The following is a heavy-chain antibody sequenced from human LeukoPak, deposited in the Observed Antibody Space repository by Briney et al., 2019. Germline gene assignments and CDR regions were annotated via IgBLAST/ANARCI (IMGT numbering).Heavy chain of an antibody. CDR3: VRTPPKWGADY. V-gene: IGHV3-30*03. CDR2: ISYDGSNK. J-gene: IGHJ4*02. D-gene: IGHD7-27*01. Sequence: GGSLRLSCAASGFTFSSYGMHWVRQAPGKGLEWVAVISYDGSNKYYADSVKGRFTISRDNSKNTLYLQMNSLRSEDTAVYYCVRTPPKWGADYWGQGTLVTVSS. CDR1: GFTFSSYG.